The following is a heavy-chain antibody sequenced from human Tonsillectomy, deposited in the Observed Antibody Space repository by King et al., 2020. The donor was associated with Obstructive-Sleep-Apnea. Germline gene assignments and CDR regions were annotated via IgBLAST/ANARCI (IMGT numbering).Heavy chain of an antibody. CDR3: AQSGGGRIGWNWFDP. J-gene: IGHJ5*02. V-gene: IGHV1-2*04. CDR1: EYSLSGFY. D-gene: IGHD3-10*01. Sequence: QLVQSGAEVKKPGASVKVSCRTSEYSLSGFYIHWVRQAPGQGLEWVGWINPNTGGTNYPQKFQGWVTMTTDTSTATVYMELTRLKSDDTAIYYCAQSGGGRIGWNWFDPWGQGTLVTVSS. CDR2: INPNTGGT.